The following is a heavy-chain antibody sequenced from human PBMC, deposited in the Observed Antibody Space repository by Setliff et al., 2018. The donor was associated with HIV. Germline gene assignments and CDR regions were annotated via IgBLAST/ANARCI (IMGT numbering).Heavy chain of an antibody. CDR3: ARASTGYSSIWYRNGLTYYNYMDV. Sequence: SETLSLTCAVSGYSISSGSYWGWIRQPPGKGLEWIGSIYYSGSTNYNPSLKSRVSMSVDTSKNQFSLRLSSVTAADTAVFYCARASTGYSSIWYRNGLTYYNYMDVWGRGTKVTVSS. V-gene: IGHV4-38-2*01. CDR1: GYSISSGSY. D-gene: IGHD6-13*01. J-gene: IGHJ6*03. CDR2: IYYSGST.